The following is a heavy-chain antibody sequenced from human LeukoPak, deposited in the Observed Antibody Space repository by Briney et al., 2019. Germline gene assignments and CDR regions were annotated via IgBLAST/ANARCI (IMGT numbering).Heavy chain of an antibody. CDR2: IYYNGNT. CDR3: ARDQGYTRYCSGGSCYSGSYGMDV. Sequence: SETLSLTCSVSDGSINSYYWNWIRRPPGKGLEWIGYIYYNGNTNYSPSLKSRVTMSVDTSKNLFSLKVSSVTAADTAVYYCARDQGYTRYCSGGSCYSGSYGMDVWGQGTTVTVSS. D-gene: IGHD2-15*01. V-gene: IGHV4-59*01. J-gene: IGHJ6*02. CDR1: DGSINSYY.